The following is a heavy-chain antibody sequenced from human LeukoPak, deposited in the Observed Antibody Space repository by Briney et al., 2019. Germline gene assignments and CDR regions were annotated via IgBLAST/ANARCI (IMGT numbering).Heavy chain of an antibody. V-gene: IGHV7-4-1*02. Sequence: ASVKVSCKASGYTFTSYAMNWVRQAPGQGLEWMGWINTNTGNPTYAQGFTGRFVFSLDTSVSTAYLQISSLKAEDTAVYYCARDLPGGYSDYDAFDIWGQGTMVTVSS. CDR1: GYTFTSYA. CDR3: ARDLPGGYSDYDAFDI. J-gene: IGHJ3*02. CDR2: INTNTGNP. D-gene: IGHD3-10*01.